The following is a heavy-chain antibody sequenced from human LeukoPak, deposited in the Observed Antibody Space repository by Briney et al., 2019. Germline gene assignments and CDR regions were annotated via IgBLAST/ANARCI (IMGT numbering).Heavy chain of an antibody. J-gene: IGHJ4*02. Sequence: PGGSLRLSCAASGFTFSSYGMHWVRQAPGKGLEWVAVISYDGSNKYYADSVKGRFTISRDNSKNTLYLQMNSLRAEDTAVYYCRDPFDYWGQGTLVTVSS. CDR1: GFTFSSYG. CDR2: ISYDGSNK. V-gene: IGHV3-30*03. CDR3: RDPFDY.